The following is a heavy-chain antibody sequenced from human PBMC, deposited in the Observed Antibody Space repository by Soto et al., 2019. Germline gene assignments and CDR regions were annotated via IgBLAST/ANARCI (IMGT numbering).Heavy chain of an antibody. V-gene: IGHV1-8*01. CDR1: GYTFTSYD. Sequence: ASVEVSCKASGYTFTSYDINWVRQATGQGLEWMGWMNPNSGNTGYAQKFQGRVTMTRNTSISTAYMELSSLRSEDTAVYYCARAIVVVPAASLVTSDYWGQGALVTVSS. J-gene: IGHJ4*02. CDR2: MNPNSGNT. D-gene: IGHD2-2*01. CDR3: ARAIVVVPAASLVTSDY.